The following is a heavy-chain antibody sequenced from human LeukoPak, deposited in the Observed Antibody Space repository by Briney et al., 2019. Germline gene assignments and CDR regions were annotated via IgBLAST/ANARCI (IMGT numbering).Heavy chain of an antibody. CDR1: GGSISSYY. V-gene: IGHV4-59*01. CDR3: ARVTGWFGELSLFDY. Sequence: SGTLSLTCTVSGGSISSYYWSCLRQPPRNGLETIGYIYSSGSTIYNPSLKSRVTISVDTSKNQFSLKLSSVTAADTAVYYCARVTGWFGELSLFDYWGQGTLVTVSS. CDR2: IYSSGST. J-gene: IGHJ4*02. D-gene: IGHD3-10*01.